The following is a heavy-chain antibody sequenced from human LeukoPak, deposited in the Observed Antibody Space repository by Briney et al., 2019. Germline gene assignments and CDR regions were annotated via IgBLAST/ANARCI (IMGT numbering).Heavy chain of an antibody. CDR1: GFTVSSNQ. Sequence: PGGSLRLSCAASGFTVSSNQMSWVRQAAGKGLEWVSVIYSGGSTYYADSVKGRFTISRDNSKNTLYLQMNSLRAEDTAVYYCAREGGYDSRYYFDYWGQGTLVTVSS. V-gene: IGHV3-53*01. J-gene: IGHJ4*02. CDR3: AREGGYDSRYYFDY. D-gene: IGHD3-22*01. CDR2: IYSGGST.